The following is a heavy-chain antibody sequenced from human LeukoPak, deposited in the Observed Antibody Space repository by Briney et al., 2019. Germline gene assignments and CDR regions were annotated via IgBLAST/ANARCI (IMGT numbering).Heavy chain of an antibody. Sequence: WIRQPPGKGLEWVGRIRSKTEGGTTDYAAPVKGRFTISRDDSKNTLYLEVNSLKTEDTAVYYCTTVKGYSYGYGYDYWGQGTLVTVSS. V-gene: IGHV3-15*01. J-gene: IGHJ4*02. CDR2: IRSKTEGGTT. D-gene: IGHD5-18*01. CDR3: TTVKGYSYGYGYDY.